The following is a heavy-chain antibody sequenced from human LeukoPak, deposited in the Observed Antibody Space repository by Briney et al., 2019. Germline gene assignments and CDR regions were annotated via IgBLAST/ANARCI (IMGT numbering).Heavy chain of an antibody. CDR1: GFIFSTYA. V-gene: IGHV3-23*01. CDR3: ARVDSSGYYYALQH. D-gene: IGHD3-22*01. Sequence: GGSLRLSCAASGFIFSTYAMSWARHAPGKGLGWVSTISGSGGSTYYADSVKGRFTISRDNSKNTLYLQMNSLRAEDTAVYYCARVDSSGYYYALQHWGQGTLVTVSS. J-gene: IGHJ1*01. CDR2: ISGSGGST.